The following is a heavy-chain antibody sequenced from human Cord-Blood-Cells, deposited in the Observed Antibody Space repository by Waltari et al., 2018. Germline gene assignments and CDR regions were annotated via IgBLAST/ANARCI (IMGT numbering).Heavy chain of an antibody. J-gene: IGHJ4*02. CDR1: GFTFSGSA. V-gene: IGHV3-73*01. CDR3: TTRPPSVVGATDY. Sequence: EVQLVESGGGLVQPGGSLKLSCAASGFTFSGSAMHWLRQACGKGLEWVGRIRSKANSYATAYAASVKGRFTISRDDSKNTAYLQMNSLKTEDTAVYYCTTRPPSVVGATDYWGQGTLVTVSS. CDR2: IRSKANSYAT. D-gene: IGHD1-26*01.